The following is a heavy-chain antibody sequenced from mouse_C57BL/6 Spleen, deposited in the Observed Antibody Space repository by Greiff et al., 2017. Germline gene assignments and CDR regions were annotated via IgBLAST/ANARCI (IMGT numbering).Heavy chain of an antibody. D-gene: IGHD1-1*01. J-gene: IGHJ2*01. Sequence: EVQLQPSGAELVKPGASVKLSCTASGFNIKDYYMHWVKQRTEQGLEWIGRIDPEDGETKYAPKFQGKATITADTSSNTAYLQLSSLTSEDTAVYYCASGSPYYYGSSPFWEGPWGQGTTLTVSS. V-gene: IGHV14-2*01. CDR3: ASGSPYYYGSSPFWEGP. CDR1: GFNIKDYY. CDR2: IDPEDGET.